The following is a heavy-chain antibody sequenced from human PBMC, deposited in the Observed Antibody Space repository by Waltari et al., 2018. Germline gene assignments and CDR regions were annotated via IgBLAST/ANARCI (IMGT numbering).Heavy chain of an antibody. CDR2: IRPSSGGT. D-gene: IGHD2-2*01. CDR3: ARDEVEPRGINPELNWFDP. CDR1: GYTFPDYY. J-gene: IGHJ5*02. Sequence: QVQLVQSGAEVRKPGASMTVSCRASGYTFPDYYIHGVRQAPGQGREWMGWIRPSSGGTYSAQKFQGRVTMTRDTSISTAYMELSGLTSDDTAMYFCARDEVEPRGINPELNWFDPWGQGTLVTVSS. V-gene: IGHV1-2*02.